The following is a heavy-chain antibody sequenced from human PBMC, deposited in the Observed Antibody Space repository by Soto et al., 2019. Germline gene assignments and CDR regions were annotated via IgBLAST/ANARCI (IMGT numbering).Heavy chain of an antibody. Sequence: QVQLVQSGAEVKKPGASVKVSCKASGYTFTSYAMHWVRQAPGQRLEWMGWINAGNGNTKYSQKFQGRVTITRDTSARTAYMELSSLRSEDTAVYYCARDLAAGYYYDSSYKEEVDDFDIWGLGTMVTVSS. D-gene: IGHD3-22*01. V-gene: IGHV1-3*01. J-gene: IGHJ3*02. CDR3: ARDLAAGYYYDSSYKEEVDDFDI. CDR2: INAGNGNT. CDR1: GYTFTSYA.